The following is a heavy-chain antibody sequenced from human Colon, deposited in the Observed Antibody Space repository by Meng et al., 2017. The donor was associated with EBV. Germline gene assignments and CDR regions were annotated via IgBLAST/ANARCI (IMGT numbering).Heavy chain of an antibody. J-gene: IGHJ4*02. CDR2: IYHSGGT. D-gene: IGHD6-19*01. CDR1: GGSISISTW. CDR3: ARDPYATGWAG. V-gene: IGHV4-4*02. Sequence: QMQLQESGPRLVKPSGXXXLTCAVSGGSISISTWWSWVRQPPGKGLEWSGEIYHSGGTNYNPSLRGRVTISLDKSKNQFSLTLRSVTAADTAVYYCARDPYATGWAGWGQGTLVTVSS.